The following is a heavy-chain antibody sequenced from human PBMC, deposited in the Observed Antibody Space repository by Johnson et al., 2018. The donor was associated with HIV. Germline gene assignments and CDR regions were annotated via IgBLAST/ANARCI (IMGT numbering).Heavy chain of an antibody. V-gene: IGHV3-9*01. CDR2: I. D-gene: IGHD3-3*01. CDR3: VKGSNFGGTPDAFSM. Sequence: VQLVESGRGVVQPGRSLRLSCAASAFPFDDHALHWVRQTPGKGLQWFSIILKGRFTISRDNAKNDLDLQMHSLRPEDTAFYYCVKGSNFGGTPDAFSMWGHGTLVTVSS. J-gene: IGHJ3*02. CDR1: AFPFDDHA.